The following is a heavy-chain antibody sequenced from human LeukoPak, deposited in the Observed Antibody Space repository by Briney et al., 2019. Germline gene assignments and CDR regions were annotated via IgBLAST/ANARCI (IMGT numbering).Heavy chain of an antibody. CDR3: ARGPGSYYKQPLSYFDY. V-gene: IGHV3-7*01. CDR2: IKQGGSEK. CDR1: GFTFSNYW. D-gene: IGHD3-10*01. Sequence: GGSLRLSCAASGFTFSNYWMNWVRQAPGKGLEWVANIKQGGSEKYYVDSVKGRFTISRDNAKNSLYLQMNSLRAEDTSVYYCARGPGSYYKQPLSYFDYWGQGTLVTVSS. J-gene: IGHJ4*02.